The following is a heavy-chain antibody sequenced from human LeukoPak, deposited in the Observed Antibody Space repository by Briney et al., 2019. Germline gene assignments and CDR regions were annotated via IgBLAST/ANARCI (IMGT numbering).Heavy chain of an antibody. CDR3: ARDLTLNYYYYYMDV. D-gene: IGHD3-9*01. V-gene: IGHV1-69*06. CDR1: GGTFSSYA. Sequence: SVKVSCKASGGTFSSYAISWVRQAPGQGLEWMGGIIPIFGTANYAQEFQGRVTITADKSTSTAYMELSSLRSEDTAVYYCARDLTLNYYYYYMDVWGKGTTVTVSS. CDR2: IIPIFGTA. J-gene: IGHJ6*03.